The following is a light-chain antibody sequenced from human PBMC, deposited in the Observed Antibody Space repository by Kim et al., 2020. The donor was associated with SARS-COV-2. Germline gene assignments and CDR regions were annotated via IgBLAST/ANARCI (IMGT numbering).Light chain of an antibody. CDR1: NIGSKS. CDR2: YDS. CDR3: QVWDSSSDHWV. Sequence: APGRTARSTCGGNNIGSKSVHWYQQKPGQAPVLVIYYDSDRPSGIPERFSGSNSGNKATLTISRVEAGDEADYYCQVWDSSSDHWVFGGGTQLTVL. J-gene: IGLJ3*02. V-gene: IGLV3-21*04.